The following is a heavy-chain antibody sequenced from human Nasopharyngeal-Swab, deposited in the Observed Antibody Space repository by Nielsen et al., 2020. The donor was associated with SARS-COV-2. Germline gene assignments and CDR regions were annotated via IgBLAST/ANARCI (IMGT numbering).Heavy chain of an antibody. Sequence: RQAPGKGLEWIGYIYYSGSTNYNPSLKSRATISVDTSKNQFSLKLSSVTAADTAVYYCARDYYGMDVWGQGTTVTVSS. CDR3: ARDYYGMDV. J-gene: IGHJ6*02. CDR2: IYYSGST. V-gene: IGHV4-59*01.